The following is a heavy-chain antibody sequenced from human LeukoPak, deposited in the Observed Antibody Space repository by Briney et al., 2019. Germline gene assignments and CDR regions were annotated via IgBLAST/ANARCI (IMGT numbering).Heavy chain of an antibody. D-gene: IGHD4-11*01. CDR1: GSSISSGSYY. V-gene: IGHV4-61*02. J-gene: IGHJ4*02. Sequence: SETLSLTCTVSGSSISSGSYYWSWVRQPAGKGLEWIGRIYTSGSTNYNPSLKSRVTISVDTSKHQFSLKLSSVTAADTAVYYCARDRFYSNYFDYWGQGTLVTVSS. CDR3: ARDRFYSNYFDY. CDR2: IYTSGST.